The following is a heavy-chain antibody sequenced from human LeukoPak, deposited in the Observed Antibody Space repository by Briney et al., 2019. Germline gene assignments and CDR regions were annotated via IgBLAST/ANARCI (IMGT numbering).Heavy chain of an antibody. J-gene: IGHJ6*02. CDR1: GFTVSSNY. CDR2: IYSGGST. CDR3: ASRDKGYYYGMDV. V-gene: IGHV3-66*01. D-gene: IGHD5-24*01. Sequence: GGSLRLSCAASGFTVSSNYMSWVRQAPGKGLEWVSLIYSGGSTYYADSVQGRFTISRDNSKNTLYLQMNSLRAGDAAVYYCASRDKGYYYGMDVWGQGTTVTVSS.